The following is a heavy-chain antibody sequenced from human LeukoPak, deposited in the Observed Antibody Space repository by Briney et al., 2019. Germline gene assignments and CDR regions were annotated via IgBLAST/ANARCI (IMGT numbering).Heavy chain of an antibody. J-gene: IGHJ6*03. Sequence: GASVKVSCKASGYTFTSYGISWVRQAPGQGLEWMGWISAYNGNTNYAQKLQGRVTMTTDTSTSTAYMELRSLRSDDTAVYYCARAGYCSGGNCHHYYYYYMDVWGKGTTVTVSS. CDR2: ISAYNGNT. CDR1: GYTFTSYG. D-gene: IGHD2-15*01. CDR3: ARAGYCSGGNCHHYYYYYMDV. V-gene: IGHV1-18*01.